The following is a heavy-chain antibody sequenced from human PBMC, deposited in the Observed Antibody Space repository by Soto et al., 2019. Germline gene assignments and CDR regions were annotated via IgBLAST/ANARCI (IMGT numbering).Heavy chain of an antibody. Sequence: QLQLVQSAAEVKKPGASVRVSCKAYGYPFIKYGISWIRQAPEQGLEWMGWIKVDSGYTNYAQEFQGRVTMTADTSSDTAFMELRSLRLDDTAVYFCATSYDTGFDPWGQGTLVSVSS. D-gene: IGHD3-9*01. J-gene: IGHJ5*02. V-gene: IGHV1-18*04. CDR1: GYPFIKYG. CDR3: ATSYDTGFDP. CDR2: IKVDSGYT.